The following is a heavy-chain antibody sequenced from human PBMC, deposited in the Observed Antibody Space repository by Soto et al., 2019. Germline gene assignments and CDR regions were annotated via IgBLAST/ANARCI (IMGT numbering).Heavy chain of an antibody. D-gene: IGHD5-18*01. CDR3: AGDEYSYGRYAFDI. J-gene: IGHJ3*02. Sequence: GSLRLSCAASGFTFSSYAMHWVRQAPGKGLEWVAVISYDGSNKYYADSVKGRFTISRDNSKNTLYLQMNSLRAEDTAVYYCAGDEYSYGRYAFDIWGQGTMGTVSS. CDR2: ISYDGSNK. V-gene: IGHV3-30-3*01. CDR1: GFTFSSYA.